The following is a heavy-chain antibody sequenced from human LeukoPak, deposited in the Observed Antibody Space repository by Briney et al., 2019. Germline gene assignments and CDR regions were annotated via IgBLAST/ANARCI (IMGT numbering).Heavy chain of an antibody. CDR1: GGSISSSSSY. V-gene: IGHV4-39*01. J-gene: IGHJ5*02. CDR3: ARGRTQLWVAKLRGISWFDP. D-gene: IGHD3-10*01. CDR2: IYHSVST. Sequence: PSETLSLTCTVSGGSISSSSSYWGWIRQPPGKGLEWIGSIYHSVSTYYNPSLKSRVTISVDTSKDQFSLRLSSVTAADTAVYYCARGRTQLWVAKLRGISWFDPWGQGILVTVSS.